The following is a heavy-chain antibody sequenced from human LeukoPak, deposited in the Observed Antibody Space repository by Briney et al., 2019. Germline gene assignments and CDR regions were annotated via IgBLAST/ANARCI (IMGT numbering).Heavy chain of an antibody. V-gene: IGHV3-15*01. D-gene: IGHD3-10*01. J-gene: IGHJ4*02. CDR2: IKSKTDGGTT. CDR3: TTRGDYVDY. Sequence: GGSLRLSCATSGFTFSDAWMSWVRQAPGRGLEWVGRIKSKTDGGTTDYAAPVKGRFTMSRDDSKNTLYLQMNSLKTEDTGVYYCTTRGDYVDYWGQGTLVTVSS. CDR1: GFTFSDAW.